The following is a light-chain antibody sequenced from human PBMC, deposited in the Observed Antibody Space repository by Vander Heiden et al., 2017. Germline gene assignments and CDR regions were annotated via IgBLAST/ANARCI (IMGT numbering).Light chain of an antibody. J-gene: IGLJ3*02. Sequence: QSVLTQPPPVSGPPGQRVTISCHGSGSNIGAGHAVTWYPKLPGTPCNRPTPGNANRPSGVPDRFSGSKSGTSATLAITGPQAEEEADYYCQSYDSSLSGSVFGGGTKLTVL. CDR3: QSYDSSLSGSV. V-gene: IGLV1-40*01. CDR2: GNA. CDR1: GSNIGAGHA.